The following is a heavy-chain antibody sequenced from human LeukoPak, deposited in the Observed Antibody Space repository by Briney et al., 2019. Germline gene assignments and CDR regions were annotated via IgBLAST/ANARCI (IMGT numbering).Heavy chain of an antibody. V-gene: IGHV3-66*02. J-gene: IGHJ4*02. Sequence: GGSLRLSCAASGFIVSSDYMSWVRQAPGKGLEWVSVIYSGGSTFYADSVKGRFTISRDKSKNTLYLQMNSLRADDTAVYYCARDSSGWYNFDYWGQGSLVTVSS. CDR1: GFIVSSDY. CDR2: IYSGGST. CDR3: ARDSSGWYNFDY. D-gene: IGHD6-19*01.